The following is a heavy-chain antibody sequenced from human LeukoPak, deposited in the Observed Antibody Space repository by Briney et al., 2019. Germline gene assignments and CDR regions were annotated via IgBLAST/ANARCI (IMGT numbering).Heavy chain of an antibody. J-gene: IGHJ6*04. Sequence: SETLSLTCAVSGGSISSGGYSWSWIRQPPGKGREWIGYIYQSGTTCYNPARKSGVTIAVDGSKNRFSPNLSSVTDADTAVYYCAREPGYCSGGSCNYDYGMDVWGKGTTVTVSS. V-gene: IGHV4-30-2*01. CDR1: GGSISSGGYS. D-gene: IGHD2-15*01. CDR3: AREPGYCSGGSCNYDYGMDV. CDR2: IYQSGTT.